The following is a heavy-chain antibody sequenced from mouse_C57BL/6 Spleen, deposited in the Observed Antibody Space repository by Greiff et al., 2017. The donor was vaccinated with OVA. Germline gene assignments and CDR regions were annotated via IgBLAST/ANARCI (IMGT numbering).Heavy chain of an antibody. D-gene: IGHD1-1*01. CDR3: ARYSNYYDSSSYAMDY. CDR1: GFTFTDYY. J-gene: IGHJ4*01. V-gene: IGHV7-3*01. CDR2: ISNKANGYTT. Sequence: EVQGVESGGGLVQPGGSLSLSCAASGFTFTDYYMSWVRQPPGKGLEWFGFISNKANGYTTEYSATVKGRFTISRDNSPSILYLQIDALQAEGSATYYCARYSNYYDSSSYAMDYWGQGTSVTVSS.